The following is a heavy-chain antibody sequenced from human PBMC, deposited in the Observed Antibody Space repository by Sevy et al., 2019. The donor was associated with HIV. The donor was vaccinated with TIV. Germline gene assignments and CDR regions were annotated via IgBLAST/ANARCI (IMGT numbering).Heavy chain of an antibody. CDR3: AHRPPPPLYDFWSALNWFDP. CDR1: GFSLSTSGVG. D-gene: IGHD3-3*01. J-gene: IGHJ5*02. CDR2: IYWNDDK. V-gene: IGHV2-5*01. Sequence: SGPTLVNPTQTLTLTCTFSGFSLSTSGVGVGWIRQPPGKALEWLALIYWNDDKRYSPSLKSRLTITKDTSKNQVVLTMTNMDPVDTATYDCAHRPPPPLYDFWSALNWFDPWGQGTLVTVSS.